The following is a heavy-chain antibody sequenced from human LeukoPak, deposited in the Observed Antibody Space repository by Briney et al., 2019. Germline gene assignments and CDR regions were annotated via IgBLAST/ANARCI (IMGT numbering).Heavy chain of an antibody. V-gene: IGHV4-34*01. J-gene: IGHJ4*02. Sequence: SETLSLTCAVYGGSFSGYYWSWIRQPPGKGLEWIGEINHSGSTNYNPSHKSRVTISVDTSKNQFSLKLSSVTAADTAVYYCARERMRLRWYREVSSFDYWGQGTLVTVSS. CDR3: ARERMRLRWYREVSSFDY. CDR2: INHSGST. CDR1: GGSFSGYY. D-gene: IGHD4-23*01.